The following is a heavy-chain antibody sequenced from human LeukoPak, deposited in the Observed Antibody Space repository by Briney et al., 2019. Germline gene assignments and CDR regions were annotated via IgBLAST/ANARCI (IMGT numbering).Heavy chain of an antibody. V-gene: IGHV3-53*01. D-gene: IGHD3-22*01. CDR1: GFSVSGNF. CDR2: IYAGGTT. Sequence: PGGSLRLSCTASGFSVSGNFMTWVRQAPGEGLEWISFIYAGGTTSYADSVKGRFTLSRNNSKNTIYLQLNSLRVEDTAVYYCARGRSRSSSGWYFDYWGQGTLVTVSS. J-gene: IGHJ4*02. CDR3: ARGRSRSSSGWYFDY.